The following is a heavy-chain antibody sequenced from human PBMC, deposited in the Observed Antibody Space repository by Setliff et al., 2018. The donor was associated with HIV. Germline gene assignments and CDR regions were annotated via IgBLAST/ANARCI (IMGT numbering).Heavy chain of an antibody. CDR1: GGSISSGGYY. J-gene: IGHJ6*02. Sequence: KTSETLSLTCTVSGGSISSGGYYWSWIRQHPGKGLEWIGYIYYSGSTYYNPSLKSRVTISVDTSKNQFSLKLSSVTAADTAVYYCARNKYNWNYYYYYGMDVWGQGTTVTVSS. V-gene: IGHV4-31*03. D-gene: IGHD1-7*01. CDR2: IYYSGST. CDR3: ARNKYNWNYYYYYGMDV.